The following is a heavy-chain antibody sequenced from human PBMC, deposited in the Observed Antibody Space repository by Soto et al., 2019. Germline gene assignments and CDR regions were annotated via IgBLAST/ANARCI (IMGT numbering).Heavy chain of an antibody. CDR1: VYRFTSYW. CDR2: IFPSDSDT. V-gene: IGHV5-51*01. D-gene: IGHD3-22*01. CDR3: ARKDKSGYFNWFDY. Sequence: GESLKISCRTSVYRFTSYWIAWVRQMPGKGLEWMGIIFPSDSDTRYSPSFQGQVTISADRSTSTVFLQWASLKASDTAVYFCARKDKSGYFNWFDYWGQGTLVTVSS. J-gene: IGHJ5*01.